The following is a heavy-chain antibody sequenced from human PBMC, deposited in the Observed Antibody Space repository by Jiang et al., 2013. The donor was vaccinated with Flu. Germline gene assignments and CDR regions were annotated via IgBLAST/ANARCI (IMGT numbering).Heavy chain of an antibody. CDR2: ISSTGSST. V-gene: IGHV3-23*01. CDR3: AKDTTGRDDDFWSGYFYDY. Sequence: VQLLESGGGLVQPGGSLRLSCAASGFSLGSYAMSWVRQAPGKGLEWVSTISSTGSSTFNADSVMGRFTISRDISQNTLYLQMNSLRAEDTAVYYCAKDTTGRDDDFWSGYFYDYWGQGTLVTVSS. D-gene: IGHD3-3*01. CDR1: GFSLGSYA. J-gene: IGHJ4*02.